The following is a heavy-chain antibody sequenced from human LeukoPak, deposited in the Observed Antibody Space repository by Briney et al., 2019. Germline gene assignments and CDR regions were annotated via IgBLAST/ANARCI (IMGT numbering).Heavy chain of an antibody. D-gene: IGHD3-9*01. CDR3: AREVLRYLDWAQEYYFDY. Sequence: GGSLRRSGAAAGFTFADYGMSWVRQAPGKGLEGVFGIGWNGGSTGYADSVKGRFTISRDNAKNSLYLQMNSLRAEDTALHYCAREVLRYLDWAQEYYFDYWGQGTLVTVSS. V-gene: IGHV3-20*04. CDR1: GFTFADYG. CDR2: IGWNGGST. J-gene: IGHJ4*02.